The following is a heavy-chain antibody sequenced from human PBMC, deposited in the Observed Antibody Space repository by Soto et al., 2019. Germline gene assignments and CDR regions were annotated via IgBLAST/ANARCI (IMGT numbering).Heavy chain of an antibody. J-gene: IGHJ5*02. Sequence: SETLSLTCTVSGGSISSYYWSWIRQPPGKGLEWIGYIYYSGSTNYNPSLKSRVTISVDTSKNQFSLKLSSVTAADTVVYYCARGWGYYDSSGYSVRYNWFDPWGQGTLVTVSS. CDR2: IYYSGST. V-gene: IGHV4-59*01. D-gene: IGHD3-22*01. CDR1: GGSISSYY. CDR3: ARGWGYYDSSGYSVRYNWFDP.